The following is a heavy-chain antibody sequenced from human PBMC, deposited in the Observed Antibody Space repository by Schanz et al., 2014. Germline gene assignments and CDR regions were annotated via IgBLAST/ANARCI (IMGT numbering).Heavy chain of an antibody. CDR2: IASGGSHT. V-gene: IGHV3-23*01. CDR1: GITFSDYA. CDR3: AKIWKALQLTGRPGWSDGMDV. Sequence: EVQLLESGGALEQPGGSLRLSCAASGITFSDYAMSWVRQAPGKGLEWVSTIASGGSHTFYADSVTGRFTISGDNSKNTLFLQMNSLRVEDTAIYYCAKIWKALQLTGRPGWSDGMDVWGQGTAV. D-gene: IGHD3-3*01. J-gene: IGHJ6*02.